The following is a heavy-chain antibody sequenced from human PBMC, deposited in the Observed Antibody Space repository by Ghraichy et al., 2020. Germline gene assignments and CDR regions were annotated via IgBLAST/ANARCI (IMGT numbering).Heavy chain of an antibody. J-gene: IGHJ5*02. CDR1: GGSFSGYY. D-gene: IGHD6-13*01. CDR3: ARRRHSSSWLGWFDP. CDR2: INHSGIT. V-gene: IGHV4-34*01. Sequence: AVYGGSFSGYYWSWIRQPPGKGLEWIGEINHSGITNYYPSLKSRVTISVDTSKNQISLKLSSVTAADTAVYYCARRRHSSSWLGWFDPWGQGTLVTVSS.